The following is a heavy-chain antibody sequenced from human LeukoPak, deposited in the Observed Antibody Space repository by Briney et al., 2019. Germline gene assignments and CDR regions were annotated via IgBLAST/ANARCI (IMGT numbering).Heavy chain of an antibody. CDR1: GFTFSHYW. CDR2: INSDGTTT. CDR3: SRPPRVYGSDSFDV. J-gene: IGHJ4*02. V-gene: IGHV3-74*01. D-gene: IGHD3-10*01. Sequence: GGSLRLSCDASGFTFSHYWMHWVRQAPGKGLAWVSRINSDGTTTAYADSVKGRFTISRDNGKSAVYLQMDSLRAEDTAIYYCSRPPRVYGSDSFDVWGQGILVIVPS.